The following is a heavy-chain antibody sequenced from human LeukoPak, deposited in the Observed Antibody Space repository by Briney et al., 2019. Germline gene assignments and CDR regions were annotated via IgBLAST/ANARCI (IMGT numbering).Heavy chain of an antibody. CDR2: IYYSGST. CDR3: ARDLGATTPFDY. D-gene: IGHD1-26*01. V-gene: IGHV4-59*01. CDR1: GGSISSYY. Sequence: PSETLSLTCSVSGGSISSYYWSWIRQPPGKGLEWIGYIYYSGSTNYNPSLKSRVTISVDTSKNQFSLKLSSVTAADTAVYYCARDLGATTPFDYWGQGTLVTVSS. J-gene: IGHJ4*02.